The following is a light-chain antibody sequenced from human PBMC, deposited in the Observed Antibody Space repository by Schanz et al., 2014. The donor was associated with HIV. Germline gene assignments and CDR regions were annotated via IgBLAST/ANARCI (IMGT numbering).Light chain of an antibody. Sequence: EIVLTQSPGTLSLSPGERATLSCRASQSVSSNLAWYQQKPGQAPRLLIYDASNRATGIPDRFSGRGSGTDFTLTISCLQSEDFATYYCQQYYSYPRTFGQGTKVEIK. J-gene: IGKJ1*01. CDR1: QSVSSN. V-gene: IGKV3D-15*01. CDR3: QQYYSYPRT. CDR2: DAS.